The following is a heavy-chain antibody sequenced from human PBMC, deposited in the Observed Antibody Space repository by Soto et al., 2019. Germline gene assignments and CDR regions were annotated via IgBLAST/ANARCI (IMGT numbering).Heavy chain of an antibody. CDR2: INHSGST. CDR3: ARWVRGQPGRLDV. J-gene: IGHJ6*02. Sequence: PSETLSLTCAVYGGSFSGYYWSWIRQPPGKGLEWIGEINHSGSTNYNPSLKSRVTISVDTSKNQFSLKLSSVTAADTAVYYCARWVRGQPGRLDVWGQGTKVTVS. CDR1: GGSFSGYY. D-gene: IGHD5-12*01. V-gene: IGHV4-34*01.